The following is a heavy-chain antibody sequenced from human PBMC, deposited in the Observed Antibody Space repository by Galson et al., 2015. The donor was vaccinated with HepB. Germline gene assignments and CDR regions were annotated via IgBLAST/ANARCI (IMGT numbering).Heavy chain of an antibody. D-gene: IGHD3-10*01. V-gene: IGHV3-66*02. CDR1: GFTVSSSY. Sequence: LRLSCAASGFTVSSSYMNWVRQAPGKGLEWVSLIDSGGNTYYADSVKGRFTISRGNSKNTLYLQMNSLRTEDTAVYYCAREFGYQYGSGSYYSHYYYGLDVWGHGTTVTVSS. J-gene: IGHJ6*02. CDR2: IDSGGNT. CDR3: AREFGYQYGSGSYYSHYYYGLDV.